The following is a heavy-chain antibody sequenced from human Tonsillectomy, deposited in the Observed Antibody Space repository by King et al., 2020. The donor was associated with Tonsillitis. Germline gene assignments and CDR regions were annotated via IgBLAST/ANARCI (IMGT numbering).Heavy chain of an antibody. Sequence: VQLPQSGPGLVKPSQTLSLTCAISGDSVSSSSAAWNWLRQSPSRGLEWLGRTYYRSKWYNDYALSVESRITISPDTSRNQFSLQLNSVTPEDTAVYYCVRDRIQLWLGIYYYYYGLDVWGQGTTVTVSS. CDR2: TYYRSKWYN. CDR3: VRDRIQLWLGIYYYYYGLDV. V-gene: IGHV6-1*01. CDR1: GDSVSSSSAA. J-gene: IGHJ6*02. D-gene: IGHD5-18*01.